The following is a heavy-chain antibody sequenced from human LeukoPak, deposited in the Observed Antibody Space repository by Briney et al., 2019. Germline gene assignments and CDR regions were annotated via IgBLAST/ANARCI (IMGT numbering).Heavy chain of an antibody. V-gene: IGHV1-46*01. D-gene: IGHD3-22*01. CDR1: GYTFTSYY. CDR2: INPSGGST. CDR3: ARERTGNSDSSGHYDY. Sequence: ASVKVSCKASGYTFTSYYMHWVRHAPGQGLEWMGIINPSGGSTSYAQKFQGRVTMTRETSTSTVYMELSSLRSEDTAVYYCARERTGNSDSSGHYDYWGQGTLVTVSS. J-gene: IGHJ4*02.